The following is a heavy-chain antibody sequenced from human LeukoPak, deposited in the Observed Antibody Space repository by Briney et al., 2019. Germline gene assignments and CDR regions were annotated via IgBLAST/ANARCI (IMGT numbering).Heavy chain of an antibody. J-gene: IGHJ4*02. D-gene: IGHD3-22*01. CDR2: IKSKTDGGTT. CDR3: VSSWYYYDSSGYYYWDY. CDR1: GFTFSTYW. V-gene: IGHV3-15*01. Sequence: GGSLRLSCAASGFTFSTYWMSWVRQAPGKGLEWVGRIKSKTDGGTTDYAAPVKGRFTISRDDSKNTLYLQMNSLKTEDTAVYYCVSSWYYYDSSGYYYWDYWGQGTLVTVSS.